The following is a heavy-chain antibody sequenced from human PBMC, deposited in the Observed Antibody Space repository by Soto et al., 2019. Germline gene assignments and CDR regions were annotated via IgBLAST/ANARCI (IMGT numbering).Heavy chain of an antibody. D-gene: IGHD2-2*01. Sequence: PGESLKISCQGSGFSFTHYWIGWVRQVPGKGLEWMGVIYPSDSATRYNPSFQGQVAMSADPSISTAYLQWSSLKASDTAIYFCARGSLKGGTPSADFEPWGQGTQVTVSS. J-gene: IGHJ5*02. CDR1: GFSFTHYW. CDR2: IYPSDSAT. CDR3: ARGSLKGGTPSADFEP. V-gene: IGHV5-51*01.